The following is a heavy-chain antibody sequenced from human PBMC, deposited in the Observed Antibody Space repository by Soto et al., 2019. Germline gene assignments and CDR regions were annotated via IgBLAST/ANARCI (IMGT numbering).Heavy chain of an antibody. CDR1: GGSFSGYY. CDR3: ARGLLSCHTPSRYCSGGPQKGAYMDV. Sequence: SETLSLTCAVYGGSFSGYYWSWIRQPPGKGLEWIGENNHSGSTNYNPSLKSRVTISVDTSKNQFSLKLSSVTAADTAVYYCARGLLSCHTPSRYCSGGPQKGAYMDVWGKGTTVTVSS. J-gene: IGHJ6*03. CDR2: NNHSGST. V-gene: IGHV4-34*01. D-gene: IGHD2-15*01.